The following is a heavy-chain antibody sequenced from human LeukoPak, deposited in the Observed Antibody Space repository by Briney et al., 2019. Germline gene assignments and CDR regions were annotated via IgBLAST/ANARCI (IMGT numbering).Heavy chain of an antibody. CDR2: ISSSGSTI. Sequence: GGSLRLSCAASGFTFSSYEMKWVRQAPGKGLEWVSYISSSGSTIYYVDSVKGRFTISRDNAKNSLYLQMNSLRAEDTAVYYCARASDAFDIWGQGTMVTVSS. V-gene: IGHV3-48*03. CDR1: GFTFSSYE. J-gene: IGHJ3*02. CDR3: ARASDAFDI.